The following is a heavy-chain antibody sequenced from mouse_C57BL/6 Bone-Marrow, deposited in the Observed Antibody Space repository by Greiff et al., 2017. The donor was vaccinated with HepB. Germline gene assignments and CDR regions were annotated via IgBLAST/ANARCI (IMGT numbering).Heavy chain of an antibody. J-gene: IGHJ2*01. V-gene: IGHV1-82*01. CDR3: ARGELGRWFDY. D-gene: IGHD4-1*01. CDR2: IYPGDGDT. CDR1: GYAFSSSW. Sequence: VQLQQSGPELVKPGASVKISCKASGYAFSSSWMNWVKQRPGKGLEWIGRIYPGDGDTNYNGKFKGKATLTADKSSSTAYMQLSSLTSEDSAVYFCARGELGRWFDYWGQGTTLTVSS.